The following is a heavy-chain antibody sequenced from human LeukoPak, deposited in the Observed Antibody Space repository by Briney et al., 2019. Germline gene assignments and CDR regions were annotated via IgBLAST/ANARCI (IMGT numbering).Heavy chain of an antibody. Sequence: SETLSLTCTVSGGSLSSHYWSWIRQPPGKGLEWIGYIYYSGSTNYNPSLKSRVTISVDTSKNQFSLKLSSVTAADTAVYYCARGEDGDYLDYWGQGTLVTVSS. V-gene: IGHV4-59*11. J-gene: IGHJ4*02. CDR2: IYYSGST. CDR1: GGSLSSHY. CDR3: ARGEDGDYLDY. D-gene: IGHD4-17*01.